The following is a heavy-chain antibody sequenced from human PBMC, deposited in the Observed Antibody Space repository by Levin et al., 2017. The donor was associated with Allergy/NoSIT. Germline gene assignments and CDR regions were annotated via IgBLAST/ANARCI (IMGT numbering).Heavy chain of an antibody. D-gene: IGHD4-17*01. CDR3: ARIRDYGDYRGQVGWYFDL. J-gene: IGHJ2*01. CDR1: GYTFTGYY. Sequence: ASVKVSCKASGYTFTGYYMHWVRQAPGQGLEWMGWINPNSGGTNYAQKFQGRVTMTRDTSISTAYMELSRLRSDDTAVYYCARIRDYGDYRGQVGWYFDLWGRGTLVTVSS. CDR2: INPNSGGT. V-gene: IGHV1-2*02.